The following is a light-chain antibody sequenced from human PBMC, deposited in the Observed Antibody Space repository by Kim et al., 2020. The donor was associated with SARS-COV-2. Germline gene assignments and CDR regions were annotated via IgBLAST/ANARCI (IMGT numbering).Light chain of an antibody. CDR2: AAS. V-gene: IGKV1-27*01. CDR1: RGISNY. J-gene: IGKJ1*01. CDR3: QNYNSAPRT. Sequence: LSAAVGDRVTITCRASRGISNYLAWYQQKPGKIPTLLVYAASALQSGVPSRFSGSGSGTDFTLTINSLQPDDVATYYCQNYNSAPRTFGRGTKVDIK.